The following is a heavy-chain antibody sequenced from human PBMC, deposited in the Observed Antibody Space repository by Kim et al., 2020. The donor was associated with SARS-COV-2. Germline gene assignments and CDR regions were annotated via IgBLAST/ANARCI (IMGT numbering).Heavy chain of an antibody. CDR2: INAGNGNT. V-gene: IGHV1-3*01. CDR3: ARDFPSSGWSKHDY. J-gene: IGHJ4*02. Sequence: ASVKVSCKASGYTFTSYAMHWVRQAPGQRLEWMGWINAGNGNTKYSQKFQGRVTITRDTSASTAYMELSSLRSEDTAVYYCARDFPSSGWSKHDYWGQGTLVTVSS. D-gene: IGHD6-19*01. CDR1: GYTFTSYA.